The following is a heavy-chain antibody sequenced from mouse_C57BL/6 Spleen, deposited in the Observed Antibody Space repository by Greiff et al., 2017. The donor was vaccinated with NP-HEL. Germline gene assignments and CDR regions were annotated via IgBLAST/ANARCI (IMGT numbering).Heavy chain of an antibody. J-gene: IGHJ3*01. CDR3: ASYYSTIPFAY. CDR2: INPYNGGT. Sequence: VQLQQSGPVLVKPGASVKMSCKASGYTFTDYYMNWVKQSHGKSLEWIGVINPYNGGTSYNQKFKGKATLTVDKSSSTAYMELNSLTSEDSAVYYCASYYSTIPFAYWGQGTLVTVSA. D-gene: IGHD2-5*01. V-gene: IGHV1-19*01. CDR1: GYTFTDYY.